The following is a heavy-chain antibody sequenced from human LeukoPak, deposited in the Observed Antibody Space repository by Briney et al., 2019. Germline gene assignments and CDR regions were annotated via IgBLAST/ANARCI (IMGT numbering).Heavy chain of an antibody. D-gene: IGHD6-19*01. CDR2: IYYSGST. CDR3: ARGSIAVAGTFDY. J-gene: IGHJ4*02. CDR1: GGSISSYY. Sequence: SETLSLTCTVSGGSISSYYWSWIRQPPAKGLEWIGYIYYSGSTNYNPSLKSRVTISVDTSKNQFSLKLSSVTAADTAVYYCARGSIAVAGTFDYWGQGTLVTVSS. V-gene: IGHV4-59*01.